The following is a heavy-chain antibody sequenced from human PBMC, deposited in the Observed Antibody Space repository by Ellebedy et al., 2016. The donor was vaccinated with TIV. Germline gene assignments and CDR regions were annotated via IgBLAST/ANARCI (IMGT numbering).Heavy chain of an antibody. CDR3: ARVSRGVVEY. CDR2: IDHSGST. Sequence: SETLSLXXAVYGGSFNDYFWTWIRQPPGKGLEWIGEIDHSGSTNYNPSLKSRVTISVDTSKNQFSLNLRSVTGADTAVYYCARVSRGVVEYWGQGTLVTVSS. J-gene: IGHJ4*02. V-gene: IGHV4-34*01. CDR1: GGSFNDYF. D-gene: IGHD3-10*01.